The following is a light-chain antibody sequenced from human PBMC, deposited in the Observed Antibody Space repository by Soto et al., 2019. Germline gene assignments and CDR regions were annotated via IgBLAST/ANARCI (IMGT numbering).Light chain of an antibody. CDR3: NSYTSSGTYV. V-gene: IGLV2-14*01. CDR1: SSDVGGYNS. J-gene: IGLJ1*01. Sequence: QSVLTQPASVSGSPGQSITISCSGSSSDVGGYNSVSWYQQHPGKAPKLLIYEVTNRPSGLSNRFSGSKSGSAASLTISWLQAEDEADYYCNSYTSSGTYVFGTGTKVTVL. CDR2: EVT.